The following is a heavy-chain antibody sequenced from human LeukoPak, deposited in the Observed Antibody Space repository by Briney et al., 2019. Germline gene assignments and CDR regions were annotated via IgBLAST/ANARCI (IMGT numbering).Heavy chain of an antibody. Sequence: ASVKVSCKASGYTYTSYGISWVRQAPGQGLEWMGWISAYNGNTNYAQKLQGRVTMTTDTSTSTAYMELRSLRSDDTAVYYCARGLDYDYVWGSYRLDYWGQGTLVTVSS. J-gene: IGHJ4*02. CDR1: GYTYTSYG. CDR2: ISAYNGNT. CDR3: ARGLDYDYVWGSYRLDY. V-gene: IGHV1-18*01. D-gene: IGHD3-16*02.